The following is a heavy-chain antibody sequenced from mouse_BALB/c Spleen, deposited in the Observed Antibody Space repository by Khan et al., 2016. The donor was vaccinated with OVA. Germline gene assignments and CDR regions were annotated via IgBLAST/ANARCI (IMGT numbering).Heavy chain of an antibody. CDR1: GYTFTDYV. V-gene: IGHV1-77*01. CDR3: AKNYASWFAY. J-gene: IGHJ3*01. Sequence: QVQLQQPGPELVKPGGSVKMSCKASGYTFTDYVINWVKQRNGQGLEWIGEIYPGSGSTYYNEKFKGKATLSADKSSNTAYMQLSSLTSEDSAVYFYAKNYASWFAYWGQGTLLTVSS. CDR2: IYPGSGST.